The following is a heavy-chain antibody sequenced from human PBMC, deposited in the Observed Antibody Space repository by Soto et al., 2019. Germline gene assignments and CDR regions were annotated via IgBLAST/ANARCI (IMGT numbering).Heavy chain of an antibody. CDR1: GASLGGFH. CDR3: ARSPLGYDYVRQTWREVGDSFDI. V-gene: IGHV4-34*12. CDR2: LIHRGST. J-gene: IGHJ3*02. Sequence: ASETLSLTCAIYGASLGGFHWTWLRQAPGKGLEWIGELIHRGSTNYNPSLKSRVSFSLDTSKNQFSLHLMSVTAADTAVYYCARSPLGYDYVRQTWREVGDSFDIWGRGTMVTVSS. D-gene: IGHD3-16*01.